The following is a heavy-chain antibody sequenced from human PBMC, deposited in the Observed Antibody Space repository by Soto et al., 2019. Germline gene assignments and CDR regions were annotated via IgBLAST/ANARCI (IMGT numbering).Heavy chain of an antibody. J-gene: IGHJ4*02. D-gene: IGHD3-3*01. V-gene: IGHV1-18*01. Sequence: QVQLVQPGAEVKKPGASVKVSCKASGYTFTSYGISWVRQAPGQGLEWMGWISAYNGNTNYAQKLQGRVTMTTDTSTSTAYMELRSLRSDDTAVYYCARVPQEDYDFWSGYYFLDYWGQGTLVTVSS. CDR1: GYTFTSYG. CDR2: ISAYNGNT. CDR3: ARVPQEDYDFWSGYYFLDY.